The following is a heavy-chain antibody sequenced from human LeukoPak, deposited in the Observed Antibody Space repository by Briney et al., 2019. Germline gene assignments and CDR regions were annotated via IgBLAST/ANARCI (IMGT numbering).Heavy chain of an antibody. D-gene: IGHD3-10*01. J-gene: IGHJ4*02. V-gene: IGHV1-18*01. CDR3: ARDRAWRFGELSDY. CDR2: ISAYNGNA. Sequence: ASVKVSCKASGYTFTSYGISWVRQAPGQGLEWMGWISAYNGNADYAQKLQGRVTMTTDTSTSTAYMELRSLRSDDTAVYYCARDRAWRFGELSDYWGQGTLVTVSS. CDR1: GYTFTSYG.